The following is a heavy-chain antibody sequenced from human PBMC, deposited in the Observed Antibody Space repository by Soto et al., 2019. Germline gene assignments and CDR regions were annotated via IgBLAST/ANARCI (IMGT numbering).Heavy chain of an antibody. V-gene: IGHV3-49*03. CDR1: GFTFGDNA. J-gene: IGHJ3*01. CDR3: SRDLLGKRAFDV. Sequence: EVQLVESGGGLVEPGRSLRLSCAASGFTFGDNALAWFRQAPGKGLEWLAFIRSNANGGTTEYDPSVQGRFTISRDDSERTAHLQMDSLKTGDTAIYYCSRDLLGKRAFDVWGQGAVVTVSS. D-gene: IGHD3-16*01. CDR2: IRSNANGGTT.